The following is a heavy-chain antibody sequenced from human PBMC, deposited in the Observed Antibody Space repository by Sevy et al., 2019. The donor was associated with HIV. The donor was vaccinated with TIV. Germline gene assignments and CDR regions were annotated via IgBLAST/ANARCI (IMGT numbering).Heavy chain of an antibody. Sequence: GGSLRLSCAASGFTFSSYGMHWVRQAPGKGLEWVVVIWYDGSNKYYADSVKGRFTISRDNSKNTLYLQMNSLRAEDTAVYYCARATEPQVYGDYLVDYYDMMILDYWGQGTLVTVSS. CDR1: GFTFSSYG. J-gene: IGHJ4*02. CDR2: IWYDGSNK. V-gene: IGHV3-33*01. D-gene: IGHD3-22*01. CDR3: ARATEPQVYGDYLVDYYDMMILDY.